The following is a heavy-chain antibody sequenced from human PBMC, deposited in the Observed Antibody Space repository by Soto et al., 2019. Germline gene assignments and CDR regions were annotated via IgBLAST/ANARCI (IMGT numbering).Heavy chain of an antibody. J-gene: IGHJ5*02. CDR1: GGSFSGYY. V-gene: IGHV4-34*01. CDR3: ARGSDLVVKSGWFDP. CDR2: INHSGST. D-gene: IGHD2-2*01. Sequence: QVQLQQWGAGLLKPSETLSLTCAVYGGSFSGYYWSWIRQPPGKGLEWIGEINHSGSTNYNPSHKSRITIPVDTSKNQFSLRLSSVTAADTAVYYCARGSDLVVKSGWFDPWGQGTLVTVSS.